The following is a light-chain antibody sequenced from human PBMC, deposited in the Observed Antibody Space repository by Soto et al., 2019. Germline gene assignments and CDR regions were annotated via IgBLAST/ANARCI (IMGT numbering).Light chain of an antibody. J-gene: IGLJ1*01. V-gene: IGLV2-8*01. CDR2: EVS. CDR3: SSYAGSNNFGV. Sequence: QSALTQPPSASGSPGQSVTISCTGTSSDVGGSNYVSWYQQHPGKAPKLMIYEVSKRPSGVPDRFSGSKSGNTASLTVSGLQAEDEADYYCSSYAGSNNFGVFGTGTKLTVL. CDR1: SSDVGGSNY.